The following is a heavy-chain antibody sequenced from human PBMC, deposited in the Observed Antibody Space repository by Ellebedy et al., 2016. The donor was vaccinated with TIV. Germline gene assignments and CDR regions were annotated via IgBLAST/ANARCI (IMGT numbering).Heavy chain of an antibody. J-gene: IGHJ4*02. Sequence: SETLSLTXTVSGGSISSSSYYWGWIRQPPGKGLEWIGSIYYSGSTYYNPSLKSRVTISVDTSKNQFSLKLSSVTAADTAVYYCARGYSSSWSDYWGQGTLVTVSS. V-gene: IGHV4-39*01. CDR2: IYYSGST. CDR3: ARGYSSSWSDY. D-gene: IGHD6-13*01. CDR1: GGSISSSSYY.